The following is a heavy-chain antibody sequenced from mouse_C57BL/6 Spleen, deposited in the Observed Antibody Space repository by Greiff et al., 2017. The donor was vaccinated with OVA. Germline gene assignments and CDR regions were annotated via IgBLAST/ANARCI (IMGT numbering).Heavy chain of an antibody. J-gene: IGHJ2*01. D-gene: IGHD1-1*01. CDR2: IYPGSGST. CDR1: GYTFTSYW. CDR3: ARSYYGSSYGY. Sequence: VQLQQPGAELVKPGASVKMSCKASGYTFTSYWIAWVKQRPGQGLEWIGDIYPGSGSTNYNEKFKSKATLTVDTSSSTAYMQLSSLTSEDSAVYYCARSYYGSSYGYWGQGTTLTVSS. V-gene: IGHV1-55*01.